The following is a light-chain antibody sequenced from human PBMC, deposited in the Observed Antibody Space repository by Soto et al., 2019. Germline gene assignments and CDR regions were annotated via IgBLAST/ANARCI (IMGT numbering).Light chain of an antibody. J-gene: IGKJ1*01. CDR3: QQYNNWPRT. V-gene: IGKV3-15*01. Sequence: IVMTQSPATLSVCPGERATLSCRASQSVSSNLAWYQQKPGQAPRLLIYGASTRATGIPARFSGSGSGTEFTLAISSLQSEDVAVYYCQQYNNWPRTFGQGTKVDSK. CDR2: GAS. CDR1: QSVSSN.